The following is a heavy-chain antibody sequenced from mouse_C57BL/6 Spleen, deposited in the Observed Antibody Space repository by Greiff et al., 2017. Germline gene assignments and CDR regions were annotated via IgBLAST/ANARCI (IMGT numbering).Heavy chain of an antibody. D-gene: IGHD2-5*01. Sequence: QVQLQQSGAELARPGASVKLSCKASGYTFTSYGISWVKQRTGQGLEWIGEIYPRSGNTYYNEKFKGKATLTADKSSSTAYMELRSLTSEDSAVYVCAGDIVTSGYKEYWGQGTSVTVSS. V-gene: IGHV1-81*01. CDR1: GYTFTSYG. J-gene: IGHJ4*01. CDR3: AGDIVTSGYKEY. CDR2: IYPRSGNT.